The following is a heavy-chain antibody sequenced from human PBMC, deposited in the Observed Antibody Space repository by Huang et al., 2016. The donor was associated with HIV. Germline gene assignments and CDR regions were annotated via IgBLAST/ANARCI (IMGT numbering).Heavy chain of an antibody. D-gene: IGHD3-10*01. CDR3: TREAVRGIIVNFDY. Sequence: QVQLVQSGAEVKKPGASVKVSCKASGYIFIGYYLHWVRQAPGQGLEWMGWSNPNTGGTIYAQNFEDRVIMTRDTSITTAYMDLSRLKSDDTAVYYCTREAVRGIIVNFDYWGQGTLVTVSS. J-gene: IGHJ4*02. V-gene: IGHV1-2*02. CDR1: GYIFIGYY. CDR2: SNPNTGGT.